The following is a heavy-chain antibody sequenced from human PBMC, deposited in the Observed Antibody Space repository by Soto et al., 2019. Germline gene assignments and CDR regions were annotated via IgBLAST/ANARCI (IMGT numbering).Heavy chain of an antibody. CDR3: ARDPALNVYYYYYMDV. CDR2: IKQDGSEK. J-gene: IGHJ6*03. CDR1: GFTFSSYW. Sequence: GGSLRLSCAAFGFTFSSYWMSWVRQAPGKGLEWVANIKQDGSEKYYVDSVKGRFTISRDNAKNSLYLQMNSLRAEDTAVYYCARDPALNVYYYYYMDVWGKGTTVTVSS. V-gene: IGHV3-7*01.